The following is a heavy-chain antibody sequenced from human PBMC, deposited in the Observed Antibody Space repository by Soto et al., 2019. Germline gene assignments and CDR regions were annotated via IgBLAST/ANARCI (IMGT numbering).Heavy chain of an antibody. V-gene: IGHV3-30*18. D-gene: IGHD6-13*01. CDR1: GFTFSSYS. CDR3: AKSGRAAADYYYYGMDV. J-gene: IGHJ6*02. CDR2: ISYDGSNK. Sequence: PGGSLRRSCSASGFTFSSYSMNWVRQAPGKGLEWVAVISYDGSNKYYADSVEGRFTISRDNSKNTLYLQMNSLRAEDTAVYYCAKSGRAAADYYYYGMDVWGQGTTVTVSS.